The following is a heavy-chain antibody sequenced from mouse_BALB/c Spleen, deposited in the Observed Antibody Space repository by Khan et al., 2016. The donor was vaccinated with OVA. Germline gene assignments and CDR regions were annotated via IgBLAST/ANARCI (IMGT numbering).Heavy chain of an antibody. CDR2: ISYSGSI. D-gene: IGHD1-2*01. V-gene: IGHV3-2*02. J-gene: IGHJ2*01. Sequence: EVKLEESGPGLVKPSQSLSLTCTVTGYSITSGYGWNWIRQFPGNKLEWMGYISYSGSINYNPSLKSRISIPRDTSKNQFFLQLNSVTTEDTATYYCARTARIKYWGQGTTLTVSS. CDR1: GYSITSGYG. CDR3: ARTARIKY.